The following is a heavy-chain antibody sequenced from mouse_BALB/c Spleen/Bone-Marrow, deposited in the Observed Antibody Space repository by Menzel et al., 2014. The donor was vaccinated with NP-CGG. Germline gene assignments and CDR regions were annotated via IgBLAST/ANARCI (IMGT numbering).Heavy chain of an antibody. CDR3: TRSFPY. CDR1: GYTFTSYW. CDR2: IYPGSGST. V-gene: IGHV1S22*01. J-gene: IGHJ3*01. Sequence: QQSGSELVRPGASVKLSCKASGYTFTSYWMHWVKQRPGQGLEWIGNIYPGSGSTNYDEKFKSKATLTVDTSSSTAYMQLSSLTSEDSAVYYCTRSFPYWGQGTLVTVSA.